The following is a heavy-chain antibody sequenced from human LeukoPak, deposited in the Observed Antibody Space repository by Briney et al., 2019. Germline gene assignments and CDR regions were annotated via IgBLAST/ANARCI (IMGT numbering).Heavy chain of an antibody. V-gene: IGHV3-64*01. CDR1: GFTFSRYD. CDR2: VTSSGETT. CDR3: ARDRTLYCSSSNCLIPLDY. D-gene: IGHD2-2*01. Sequence: GGSLRLSCAASGFTFSRYDMHWVRQAPGKGLEYVSGVTSSGETTFYAKSVKGRFTVSRDNSKNTLYLQMGSLRAEDTAVYYCARDRTLYCSSSNCLIPLDYWGQGTLVTVSS. J-gene: IGHJ4*02.